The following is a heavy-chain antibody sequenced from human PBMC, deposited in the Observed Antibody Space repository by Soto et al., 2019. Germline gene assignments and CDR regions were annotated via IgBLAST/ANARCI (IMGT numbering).Heavy chain of an antibody. J-gene: IGHJ4*02. CDR3: ARETYGDYGHLDY. D-gene: IGHD4-17*01. V-gene: IGHV4-59*01. CDR1: GGSISGYY. CDR2: LYYSGST. Sequence: QVQLRESGPGLVKPSETLSLTCTVSGGSISGYYWSWMRQPPGKGLEWIGLLYYSGSTTYNPSLKSRVTISVDTSKNQVSLKLSSVTAADTAVYYCARETYGDYGHLDYWGQGILVTVSS.